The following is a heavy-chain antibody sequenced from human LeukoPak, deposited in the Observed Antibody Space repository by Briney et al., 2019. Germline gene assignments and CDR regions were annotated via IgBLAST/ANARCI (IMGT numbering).Heavy chain of an antibody. CDR1: GYTFTGYY. D-gene: IGHD6-13*01. CDR2: INPNSGVT. Sequence: ASVKVSCKASGYTFTGYYMHWVRQAPGQGLEWMGRINPNSGVTNYAQKFQGRVTMTRDTSISTAYMELSGLRSDDTAVYYCARDLGSSSWYYSYGMDVWGQGTTVTVSS. CDR3: ARDLGSSSWYYSYGMDV. J-gene: IGHJ6*02. V-gene: IGHV1-2*06.